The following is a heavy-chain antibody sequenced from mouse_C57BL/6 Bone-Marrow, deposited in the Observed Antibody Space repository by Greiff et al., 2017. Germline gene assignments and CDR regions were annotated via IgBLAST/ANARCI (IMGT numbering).Heavy chain of an antibody. J-gene: IGHJ3*01. CDR1: GYAFTNYL. Sequence: VKLQESGAELVRPGTSVKVSCKASGYAFTNYLIEWVKQRPGQGLEWIGVINPGSGGTNYNEKFKGKATLTADKSSSTAYMQLSSLTSEDSAVYFCARSGYYYGSSLFAYWGQGTLVTVSA. V-gene: IGHV1-54*01. CDR3: ARSGYYYGSSLFAY. CDR2: INPGSGGT. D-gene: IGHD1-1*01.